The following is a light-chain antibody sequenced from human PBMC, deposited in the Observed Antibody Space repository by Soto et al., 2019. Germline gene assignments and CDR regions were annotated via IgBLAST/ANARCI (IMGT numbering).Light chain of an antibody. Sequence: VLTHSRATLFLSPCERAAHSSSASQSVSSYLAWYQQKPGQAPRLLILDASNRAIGIPARFSGSGSGTEFTLTISSLQLQDFEVYYCQQRNNWPPPITFGQGTRLEIK. CDR2: DAS. V-gene: IGKV3-11*01. CDR3: QQRNNWPPPIT. CDR1: QSVSSY. J-gene: IGKJ5*01.